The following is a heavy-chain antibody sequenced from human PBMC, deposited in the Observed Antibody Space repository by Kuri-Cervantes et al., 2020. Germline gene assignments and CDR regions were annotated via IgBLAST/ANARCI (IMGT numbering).Heavy chain of an antibody. D-gene: IGHD3-10*01. Sequence: LSLTCAASGFTFSSYAMHWVRQAPGKGLEWVAVISYDGSNKYYADSVKGRFTISRDNSKNTLYLQMNSLRAEDTAIYYCARDFGFSYYFLDYWGPGTLVTVSS. CDR2: ISYDGSNK. CDR1: GFTFSSYA. CDR3: ARDFGFSYYFLDY. V-gene: IGHV3-30-3*01. J-gene: IGHJ4*02.